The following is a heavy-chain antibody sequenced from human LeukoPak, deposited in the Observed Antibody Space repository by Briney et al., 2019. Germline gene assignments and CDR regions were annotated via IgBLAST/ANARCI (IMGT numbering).Heavy chain of an antibody. CDR3: ARGGPQHAFDI. CDR2: INSDGSST. CDR1: GFTFSSYW. Sequence: PGGSLRLSCAASGFTFSSYWMHWVRQAPGKGLVWVSRINSDGSSTSYADSVKGRFTISRDNAKNTLYLQMNSLRAEDTAVYYCARGGPQHAFDIWGQGTMVTVSS. V-gene: IGHV3-74*01. J-gene: IGHJ3*02.